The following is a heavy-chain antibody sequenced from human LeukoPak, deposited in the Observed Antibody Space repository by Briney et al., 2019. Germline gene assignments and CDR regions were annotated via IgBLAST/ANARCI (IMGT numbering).Heavy chain of an antibody. J-gene: IGHJ4*02. CDR2: MYESGST. V-gene: IGHV4-39*01. CDR1: GGSISSSSYY. D-gene: IGHD2-15*01. CDR3: ARQRSGYCSGGSCRAYYFDY. Sequence: SETLSLTCTVSGGSISSSSYYWGWIRQPRGKGLEWIGRMYESGSTDYNPSLKSRVSISVDASKNQFSLNLRSVTAADTAVYYCARQRSGYCSGGSCRAYYFDYWGQGTLVTVSS.